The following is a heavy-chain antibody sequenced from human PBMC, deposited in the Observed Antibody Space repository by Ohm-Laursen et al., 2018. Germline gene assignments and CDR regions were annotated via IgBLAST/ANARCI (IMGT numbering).Heavy chain of an antibody. V-gene: IGHV3-7*01. J-gene: IGHJ6*02. Sequence: LSLTCTASGFTFRGAWMSWVRQAPGKGLEWVANIKQDGSEKYYVDSVKGRFTISRDNAKNSLYLQMNSLRAEDTAVYYCARGRSVDVWGQGTAVTVSS. CDR2: IKQDGSEK. CDR3: ARGRSVDV. CDR1: GFTFRGAW. D-gene: IGHD2-15*01.